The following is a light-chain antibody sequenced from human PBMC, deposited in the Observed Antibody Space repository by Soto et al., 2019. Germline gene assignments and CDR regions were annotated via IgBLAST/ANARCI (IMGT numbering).Light chain of an antibody. CDR2: DAS. J-gene: IGKJ2*01. CDR1: QSVRSY. V-gene: IGKV3-11*01. Sequence: EIVLTQSPATLSLSPGESATLSCRASQSVRSYLAWYQQKPGQAPRLLIYDASNRATGIRARFSGSGSGTDFTLTISSLEPEDVAVYYCQQRSNWPRTFGQGTKLEIK. CDR3: QQRSNWPRT.